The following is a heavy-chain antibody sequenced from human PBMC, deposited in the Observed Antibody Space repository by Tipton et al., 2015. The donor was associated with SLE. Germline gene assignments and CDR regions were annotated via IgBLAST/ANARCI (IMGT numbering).Heavy chain of an antibody. CDR3: ATTTTMTNYIDY. D-gene: IGHD4-17*01. CDR2: IWYDGSNK. J-gene: IGHJ4*02. CDR1: GFTFSSYG. V-gene: IGHV3-33*08. Sequence: SLRLSCAASGFTFSSYGMHWVRQAPGKGLEWVAVIWYDGSNKYYAGSVKGRFTISRDNSKNTLYLQMNSLRGEDTAVYYCATTTTMTNYIDYWGQGTLVTVSS.